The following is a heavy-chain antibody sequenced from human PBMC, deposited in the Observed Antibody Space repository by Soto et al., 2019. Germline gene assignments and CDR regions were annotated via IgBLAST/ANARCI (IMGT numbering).Heavy chain of an antibody. V-gene: IGHV3-7*04. CDR2: IKQDASEN. Sequence: EVQVVESGGGLVQPGGSLRLSCAASGFTFSNYWMTWVRQAPGKGLEWVANIKQDASENFYVDSVKGRFTISRDNAKNSLYQQMNSLRVEDTDVYYCARDSGPRGYDAFDIWGQGTMVTVSS. CDR1: GFTFSNYW. J-gene: IGHJ3*02. D-gene: IGHD2-8*02. CDR3: ARDSGPRGYDAFDI.